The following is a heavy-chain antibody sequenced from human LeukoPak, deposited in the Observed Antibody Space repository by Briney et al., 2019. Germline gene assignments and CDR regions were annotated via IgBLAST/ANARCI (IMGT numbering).Heavy chain of an antibody. CDR1: GGSISSGGYY. CDR2: IYHSGST. Sequence: SETLSLTCTVSGGSISSGGYYWSWIRQPPGKGLEWIGYIYHSGSTYYNPSLKSRVTISVDRSKNQFSLKLSTVTAADTAVYYCATNYPSLDYYYYMDVWGKGTTVTVSS. CDR3: ATNYPSLDYYYYMDV. V-gene: IGHV4-30-2*01. J-gene: IGHJ6*03. D-gene: IGHD1-7*01.